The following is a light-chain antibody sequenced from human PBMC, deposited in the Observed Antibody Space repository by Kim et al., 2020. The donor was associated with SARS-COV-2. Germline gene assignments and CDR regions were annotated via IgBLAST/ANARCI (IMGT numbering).Light chain of an antibody. CDR1: TSNIGSNT. J-gene: IGLJ3*02. Sequence: QSVLTQPPSASGTPGQRVTISCSGSTSNIGSNTVNWYQQVPGTAPKLLIYSNNQRPSGVPDRFSGSKSGTSASLAISGLQSEDEADYYCAAWDDSLMRVFGGGTKVTVL. V-gene: IGLV1-44*01. CDR2: SNN. CDR3: AAWDDSLMRV.